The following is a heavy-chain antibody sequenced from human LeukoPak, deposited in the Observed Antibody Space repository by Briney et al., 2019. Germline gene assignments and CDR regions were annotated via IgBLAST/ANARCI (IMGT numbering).Heavy chain of an antibody. V-gene: IGHV3-30*02. J-gene: IGHJ4*02. CDR3: AKDHVTNYYDSSGYVR. CDR1: GFTFSSYG. D-gene: IGHD3-22*01. Sequence: GGSLRLSCAASGFTFSSYGMHWVRQAPGKGLEWVAFIRYDGSNKYYADSVKGRFTISRDNSKNTLYLQMNSLRAEDTAVYYCAKDHVTNYYDSSGYVRWGQGTLVTVSS. CDR2: IRYDGSNK.